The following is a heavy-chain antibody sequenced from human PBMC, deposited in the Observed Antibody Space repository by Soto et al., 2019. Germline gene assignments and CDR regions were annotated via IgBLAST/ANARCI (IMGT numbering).Heavy chain of an antibody. Sequence: PGGSLRLSCAASGFTFSKAWMSWVRQAPGKGLEWVGRIKSKTDGGTTDYAAPVKGRFTISRDDSKNTLYLQMNSLKTEDTAVYYCTTDLFLLWFGERSGMDVWGQGTTVTVSS. CDR1: GFTFSKAW. D-gene: IGHD3-10*01. V-gene: IGHV3-15*01. CDR2: IKSKTDGGTT. J-gene: IGHJ6*02. CDR3: TTDLFLLWFGERSGMDV.